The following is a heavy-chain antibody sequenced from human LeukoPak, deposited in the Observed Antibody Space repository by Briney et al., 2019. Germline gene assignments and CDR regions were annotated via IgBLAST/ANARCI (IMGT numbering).Heavy chain of an antibody. V-gene: IGHV3-21*01. CDR2: ISSSSSYI. D-gene: IGHD3-22*01. Sequence: PGGSLRLSCAASEFTVSYNYMSWVRQAPGKGLEWVSSISSSSSYIYYADSVKGRFTISRDNAKNSLYLQMNSLRAEDTAVYYCARNGIYDSSGYYSDDAFDIWGQGTMVTVSS. CDR3: ARNGIYDSSGYYSDDAFDI. J-gene: IGHJ3*02. CDR1: EFTVSYNY.